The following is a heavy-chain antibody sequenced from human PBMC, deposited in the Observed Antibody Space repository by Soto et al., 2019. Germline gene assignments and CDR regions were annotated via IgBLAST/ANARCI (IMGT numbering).Heavy chain of an antibody. Sequence: EVQLLESGGGLVQPGGSLRLSCAASGFTFSSYAMSWVRQAPGKGLEWVSAISGSGGSTYYADSVKGRFTISRDNSKNTLYLQMNSLRAEGTAVYYCAKRRGYSSGWFDYWGQGTLVTVSS. V-gene: IGHV3-23*01. CDR3: AKRRGYSSGWFDY. D-gene: IGHD6-19*01. CDR1: GFTFSSYA. J-gene: IGHJ4*02. CDR2: ISGSGGST.